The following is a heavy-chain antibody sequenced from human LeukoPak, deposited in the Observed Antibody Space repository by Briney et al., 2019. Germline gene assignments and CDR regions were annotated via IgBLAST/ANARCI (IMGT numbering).Heavy chain of an antibody. Sequence: GGSLRLSCAASGFTFSDYYMSWIRQAPGRGLEWVSYISSSSSYTNYADSVKGRFTISRDNAKNSLYLQMNSLRAEDTAVYYCARDCRFTDYGSGNSDYFDYWGRGTLVTVSS. CDR3: ARDCRFTDYGSGNSDYFDY. J-gene: IGHJ4*02. V-gene: IGHV3-11*06. CDR2: ISSSSSYT. CDR1: GFTFSDYY. D-gene: IGHD3-10*01.